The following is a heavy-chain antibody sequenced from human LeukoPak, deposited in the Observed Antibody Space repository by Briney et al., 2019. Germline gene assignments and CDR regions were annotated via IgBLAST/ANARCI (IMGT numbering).Heavy chain of an antibody. D-gene: IGHD2-21*02. CDR3: ARDRGGDWDAFDI. Sequence: GGSLRLSCAASGFTFSSYAMQWVRQAPGKGLEWVTIISYDGSNKYYADSVKGRFTISRDNSKNTLYLQMNSLRAEDTAVYYCARDRGGDWDAFDIWGQGTMVTVSS. J-gene: IGHJ3*02. V-gene: IGHV3-30*14. CDR1: GFTFSSYA. CDR2: ISYDGSNK.